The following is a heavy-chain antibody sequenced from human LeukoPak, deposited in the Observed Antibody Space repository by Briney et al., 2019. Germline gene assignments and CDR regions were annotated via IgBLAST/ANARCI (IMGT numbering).Heavy chain of an antibody. V-gene: IGHV3-7*01. Sequence: PGGSLRLSCAASGFTFSSYWMSWVRQAPGKGLEWVANIKQDGSEKYYVDSVKGRFTISRDNAKNSLYLQMNSLRAEDTAVYYCATYSSLNAREFQHWGQGTLVTVSS. D-gene: IGHD3-22*01. CDR3: ATYSSLNAREFQH. CDR2: IKQDGSEK. J-gene: IGHJ1*01. CDR1: GFTFSSYW.